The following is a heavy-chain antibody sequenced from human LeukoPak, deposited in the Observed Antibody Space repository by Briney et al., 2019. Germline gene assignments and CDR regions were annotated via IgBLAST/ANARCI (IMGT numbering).Heavy chain of an antibody. CDR2: IKSKTDGGTT. CDR1: GFTFSNAW. J-gene: IGHJ4*02. D-gene: IGHD4-17*01. V-gene: IGHV3-15*01. CDR3: TTDCCHDYGAVLFDY. Sequence: GGSLRLSCAASGFTFSNAWMSWVRQAPGKGLEWVGRIKSKTDGGTTDYAAPVKGRFTISRDDSKNTLYLQMNSLKTEDTAVYYCTTDCCHDYGAVLFDYWGQGTLVTVSS.